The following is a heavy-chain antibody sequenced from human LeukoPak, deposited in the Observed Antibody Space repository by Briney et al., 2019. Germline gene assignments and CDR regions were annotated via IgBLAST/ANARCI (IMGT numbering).Heavy chain of an antibody. Sequence: GGSLRLPCAASGFTFSNYAMSWVRQAPGKGLEWVAVIWYDGSNKYYADSVKGRFTISRDNSKNTLYLQMNSLRAEDTAVYYCSSGPLGYWGQGTLVTVSS. CDR2: IWYDGSNK. J-gene: IGHJ4*02. CDR1: GFTFSNYA. V-gene: IGHV3-33*08. CDR3: SSGPLGY.